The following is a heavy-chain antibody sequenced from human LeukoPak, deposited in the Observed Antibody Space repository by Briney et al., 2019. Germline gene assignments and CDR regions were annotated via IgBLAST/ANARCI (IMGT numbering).Heavy chain of an antibody. CDR2: ISGSGGST. CDR3: AKSSGYNSRGWFDP. V-gene: IGHV3-23*01. Sequence: PGGSLRLSCAVSGFTFSNYGMSWVRQAPGKGLGWVSAISGSGGSTYYADSVKGRFTISRDNSKNTMYLQMNSLRAEDTAIYHCAKSSGYNSRGWFDPWGQGTLVTVSS. CDR1: GFTFSNYG. D-gene: IGHD6-13*01. J-gene: IGHJ5*02.